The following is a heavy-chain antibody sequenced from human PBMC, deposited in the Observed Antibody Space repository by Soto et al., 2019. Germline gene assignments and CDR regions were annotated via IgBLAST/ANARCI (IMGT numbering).Heavy chain of an antibody. Sequence: GGSLRLSCAASGFTFSSYSMNWVRQAPGKGLEWVSSISSGSSYIYYADSVKGRFTISRDNAKNSLYLHMNRLRAEDTAVYDWARDTTKSWTDYYYYDGMDVWGQGTTVTVSS. CDR2: ISSGSSYI. J-gene: IGHJ6*02. CDR3: ARDTTKSWTDYYYYDGMDV. D-gene: IGHD6-13*01. V-gene: IGHV3-21*01. CDR1: GFTFSSYS.